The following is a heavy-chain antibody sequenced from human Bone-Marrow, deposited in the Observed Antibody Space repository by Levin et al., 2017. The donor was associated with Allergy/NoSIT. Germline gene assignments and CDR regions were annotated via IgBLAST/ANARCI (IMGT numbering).Heavy chain of an antibody. D-gene: IGHD6-19*01. CDR3: AKDKIAVAILYYFDY. CDR2: ISWNSGSI. CDR1: GFTFDDYA. V-gene: IGHV3-9*01. J-gene: IGHJ4*02. Sequence: GGSLRLSCAASGFTFDDYAMHWVRQAPGKGLEWVSGISWNSGSIGYADSVKGRFTISRDNAKNSLYLQMNSLRAEDTALYYCAKDKIAVAILYYFDYWGQGTLVTVSS.